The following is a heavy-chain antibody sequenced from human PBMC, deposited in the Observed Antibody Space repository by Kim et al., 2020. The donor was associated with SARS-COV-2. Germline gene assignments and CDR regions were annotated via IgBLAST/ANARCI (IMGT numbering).Heavy chain of an antibody. D-gene: IGHD4-17*01. CDR2: IRSKANSYAT. CDR1: GFTFSGSA. CDR3: TRPTPRDYGGNSGGWYFDL. J-gene: IGHJ2*01. V-gene: IGHV3-73*01. Sequence: GGSLRLSCAASGFTFSGSAMHWVRQASGKGLEWVGRIRSKANSYATAYAASVKGRFTISRDDSKNTAYLQMNSLKTEDTAVYYCTRPTPRDYGGNSGGWYFDLWGRGTLVTVSS.